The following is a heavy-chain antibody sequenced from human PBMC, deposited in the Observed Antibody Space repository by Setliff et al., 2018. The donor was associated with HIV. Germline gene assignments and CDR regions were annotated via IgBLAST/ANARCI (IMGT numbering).Heavy chain of an antibody. CDR3: ARDSREGGYDQYYYYYGMDV. CDR2: ISAYNDNT. D-gene: IGHD5-12*01. CDR1: GYTFTSYG. J-gene: IGHJ6*02. Sequence: GASVKVSCKASGYTFTSYGISWVRQAPGQGLEWMGWISAYNDNTNYAQKLQGRVTMTTDTSTSTAYMELRSLRSDDTAVYYCARDSREGGYDQYYYYYGMDVWGQGTTVTVS. V-gene: IGHV1-18*01.